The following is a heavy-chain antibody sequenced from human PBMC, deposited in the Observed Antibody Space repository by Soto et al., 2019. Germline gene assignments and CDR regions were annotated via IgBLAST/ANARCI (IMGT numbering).Heavy chain of an antibody. Sequence: VGSLRLSCAASGFTFSSYSMNWVRQAPGKGLEWVSYISSSSSTIYYADSVKGRFTISRDNAKNSLYRQMNCLRAEDPALYYCASEYCSSTSCLNWFDPWGQGTLGTVSS. CDR2: ISSSSSTI. CDR1: GFTFSSYS. CDR3: ASEYCSSTSCLNWFDP. V-gene: IGHV3-48*01. D-gene: IGHD2-2*01. J-gene: IGHJ5*02.